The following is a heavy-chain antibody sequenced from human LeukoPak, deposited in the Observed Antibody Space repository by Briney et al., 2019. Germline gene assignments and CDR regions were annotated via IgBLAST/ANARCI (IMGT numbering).Heavy chain of an antibody. Sequence: GGSLRLSCAASGFTFSNYGMHWVRKAPGKGLEWVAVIWDDGSNKYYTDSVNGRFTISRDNSKNTLYLQMNSLRAEDTAVYYCARAYTSSWSTFDYWGQGTLVTVSS. V-gene: IGHV3-33*01. D-gene: IGHD6-13*01. CDR1: GFTFSNYG. CDR2: IWDDGSNK. CDR3: ARAYTSSWSTFDY. J-gene: IGHJ4*02.